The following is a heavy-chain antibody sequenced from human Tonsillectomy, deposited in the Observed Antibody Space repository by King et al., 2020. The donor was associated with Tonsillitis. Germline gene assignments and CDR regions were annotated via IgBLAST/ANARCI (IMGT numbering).Heavy chain of an antibody. Sequence: VQLVESGGGVVQPGRSLRLSCAVSGFTFSNYGMHWVRQAPGKGLEWVAVISYDENNKHYADSVKGRFTISRDISKNTLYLQMNSLRAEDTAVYYCAKRGGQDYNFWSDAMDVWGQGTTVTVSS. V-gene: IGHV3-30*18. CDR1: GFTFSNYG. J-gene: IGHJ6*02. CDR2: ISYDENNK. CDR3: AKRGGQDYNFWSDAMDV. D-gene: IGHD3-3*01.